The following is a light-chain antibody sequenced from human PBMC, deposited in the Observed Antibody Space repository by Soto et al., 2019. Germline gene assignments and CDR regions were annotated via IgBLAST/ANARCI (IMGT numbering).Light chain of an antibody. Sequence: DIQMTQSPSSLSASVGDRVTIICQASQDINNYLNWYQQKPGKAPKLLIYDSSNLEIGVPARFSGSGYGTRFSFTISSLQPEDIATYYCQQFYNLPFTFGQGTRLEIK. V-gene: IGKV1-33*01. CDR2: DSS. J-gene: IGKJ5*01. CDR3: QQFYNLPFT. CDR1: QDINNY.